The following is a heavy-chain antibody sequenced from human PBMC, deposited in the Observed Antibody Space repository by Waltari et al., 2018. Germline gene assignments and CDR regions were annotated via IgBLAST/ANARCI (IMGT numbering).Heavy chain of an antibody. CDR1: GGSFSGYY. CDR2: INHSGST. D-gene: IGHD3-3*01. J-gene: IGHJ6*02. Sequence: QVQLQQWGAGLLKPSETLSLTCAVYGGSFSGYYWSWIRQPPGKGLEWIGEINHSGSTNYNPSLKSRVTISVDTSKNQFSLKLSSVTAADTAVYYCARFPRYDFWSGYSYYGMDVWGQGTTVTVSS. V-gene: IGHV4-34*01. CDR3: ARFPRYDFWSGYSYYGMDV.